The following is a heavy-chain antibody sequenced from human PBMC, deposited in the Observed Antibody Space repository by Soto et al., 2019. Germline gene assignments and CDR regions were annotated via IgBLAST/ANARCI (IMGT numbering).Heavy chain of an antibody. CDR2: IIPIFGTA. V-gene: IGHV1-69*13. Sequence: GASVKVSCKASGGTFSSYAISWVRQAPGQGLEWMGGIIPIFGTANYAQRFQGRVTITADESTSTAYMELSSLRSEDTAVYYCARLGGRAKNWFDPWGQGTLVTVS. CDR3: ARLGGRAKNWFDP. CDR1: GGTFSSYA. J-gene: IGHJ5*02. D-gene: IGHD2-15*01.